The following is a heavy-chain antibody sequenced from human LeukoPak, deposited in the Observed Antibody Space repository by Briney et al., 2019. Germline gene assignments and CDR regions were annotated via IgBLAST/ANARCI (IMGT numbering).Heavy chain of an antibody. Sequence: PSETLSLTCTVSGGSISSYYWSWIRQPPGKGLEWIGYIYYSGSTYYNPSLKSRLTISVDTSKNEFSLKLSSVTAADTAVYYCARVPHYYDSSGYRPNAFDIWGQGTMVTVSS. J-gene: IGHJ3*02. D-gene: IGHD3-22*01. CDR3: ARVPHYYDSSGYRPNAFDI. CDR2: IYYSGST. CDR1: GGSISSYY. V-gene: IGHV4-59*08.